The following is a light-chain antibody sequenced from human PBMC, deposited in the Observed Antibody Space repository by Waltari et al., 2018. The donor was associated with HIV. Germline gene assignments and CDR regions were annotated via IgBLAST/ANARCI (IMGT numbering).Light chain of an antibody. CDR3: QQSYSTREFT. CDR2: AAS. CDR1: QSISNY. V-gene: IGKV1-39*01. Sequence: DIQITQSPSSLSASVGDRVTITCRASQSISNYLNWYQQKPGKAPKLLIYAASRLQSGVPSRFSGSGSGTDFTLTISSLQPEDFATYYCQQSYSTREFTFGPGTKVDIK. J-gene: IGKJ3*01.